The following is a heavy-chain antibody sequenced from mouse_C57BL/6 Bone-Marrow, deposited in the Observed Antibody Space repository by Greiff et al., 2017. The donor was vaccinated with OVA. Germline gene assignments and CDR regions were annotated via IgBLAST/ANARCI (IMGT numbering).Heavy chain of an antibody. J-gene: IGHJ1*03. V-gene: IGHV5-17*01. D-gene: IGHD5-5*01. Sequence: EVQLVESGGGLVKPGGSLKLSCAASGFTFSDYGMHWVRQAPEKGLEWVAYISSGSSTIDYADTVKGRFTISRDNAKNTLFLQMTSLRSEDTAMYYCARGTTSYWYFDVWGTGTTVTVSS. CDR1: GFTFSDYG. CDR2: ISSGSSTI. CDR3: ARGTTSYWYFDV.